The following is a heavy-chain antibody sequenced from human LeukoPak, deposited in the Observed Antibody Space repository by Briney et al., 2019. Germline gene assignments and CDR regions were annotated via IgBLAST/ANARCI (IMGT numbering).Heavy chain of an antibody. CDR3: ARQAYLVAFDI. J-gene: IGHJ3*02. D-gene: IGHD3-3*02. V-gene: IGHV4-59*08. CDR1: GGSISSYY. CDR2: IYYSGST. Sequence: SETLSLTCTVSGGSISSYYWSWIRQPPGKGLEWIGHIYYSGSTNYNPSLKSRVTISVDTSKNQFSLKLSSVTAADTAVYYCARQAYLVAFDIWGQGTMVTVSS.